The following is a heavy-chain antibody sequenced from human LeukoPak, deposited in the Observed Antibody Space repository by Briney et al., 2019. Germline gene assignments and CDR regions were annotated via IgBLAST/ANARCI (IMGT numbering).Heavy chain of an antibody. CDR2: IIPILGTA. CDR1: GGTFSSYG. J-gene: IGHJ5*02. D-gene: IGHD3-22*01. Sequence: SVKVSCKASGGTFSSYGISWVRQAPGQGLEWMGRIIPILGTANYAQKFQGRATITADKFTSTAYMEVRSLRSDDTAVYYCARDSSGYYYDWFDPWGQGTLVTVSS. CDR3: ARDSSGYYYDWFDP. V-gene: IGHV1-69*04.